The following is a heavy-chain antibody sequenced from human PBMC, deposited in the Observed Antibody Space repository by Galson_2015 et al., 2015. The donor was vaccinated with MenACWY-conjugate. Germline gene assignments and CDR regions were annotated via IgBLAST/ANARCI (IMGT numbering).Heavy chain of an antibody. D-gene: IGHD1-26*01. CDR2: ISPGDSNT. CDR3: ARHPPGGRGMDV. CDR1: GYYFTSHW. J-gene: IGHJ6*02. V-gene: IGHV5-51*01. Sequence: SGAEVKQPGESLKISCTGSGYYFTSHWIAWVRQIPGKGLEWMGLISPGDSNTRYSPSFQGQVTISADKSISTAYLQWSSLKASDTAMYYCARHPPGGRGMDVWGQGTTVTVSS.